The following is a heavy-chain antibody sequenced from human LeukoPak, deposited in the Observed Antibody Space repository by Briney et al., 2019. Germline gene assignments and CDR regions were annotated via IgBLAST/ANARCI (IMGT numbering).Heavy chain of an antibody. CDR3: ARDPLYSNYVLTGDY. D-gene: IGHD4-11*01. V-gene: IGHV3-7*01. CDR1: GFTFSSYL. Sequence: PGGSLRLSCAASGFTFSSYLMTWVRQAPGKGLEWVANIKQDGNEKFYVDSVEGRFTISRDNAKNSLYLQMNSLRAEDTAVYYCARDPLYSNYVLTGDYWGQGTLVTVSS. J-gene: IGHJ4*02. CDR2: IKQDGNEK.